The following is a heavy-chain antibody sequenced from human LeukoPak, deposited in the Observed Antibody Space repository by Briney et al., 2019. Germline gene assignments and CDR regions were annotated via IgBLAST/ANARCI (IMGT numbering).Heavy chain of an antibody. CDR3: TSYVDTAMVTLGLY. CDR1: GFTFSNAW. V-gene: IGHV3-15*01. J-gene: IGHJ4*02. CDR2: IKSKTSGGTT. D-gene: IGHD5-18*01. Sequence: GGSQRLSCAASGFTFSNAWMSWVRQAPGKGLEWVGRIKSKTSGGTTDYAAPVKGRFTISRDDSKDALYLRMNSLKSEDTAVYYCTSYVDTAMVTLGLYWGQGTLVTVSS.